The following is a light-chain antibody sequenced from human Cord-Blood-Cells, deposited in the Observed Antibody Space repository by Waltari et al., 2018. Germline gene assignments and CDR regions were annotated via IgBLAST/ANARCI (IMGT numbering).Light chain of an antibody. CDR2: EVS. V-gene: IGLV2-14*01. CDR3: SSYTSSSTRV. J-gene: IGLJ3*02. CDR1: SSDVRGYHH. Sequence: QFALTQPASVSGSPGQSITISCTGTSSDVRGYHHVSWYQQHPGKPPKLMIYEVSNRPSGVSNRFSGSKSGNTASLTISGLQAEDEADYYCSSYTSSSTRVFGGGTKLTVL.